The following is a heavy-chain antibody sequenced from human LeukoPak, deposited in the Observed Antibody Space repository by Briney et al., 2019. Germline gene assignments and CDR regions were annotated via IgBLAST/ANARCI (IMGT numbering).Heavy chain of an antibody. Sequence: PSETLSLTSTVSGYSIISGYSWEWIRQPPGKGLEWIGSFHYSGSTYYNPSLMSRVTISGDTSKNQFSLRLSSVTAADTAVYYCARAYCSSTSCYTEGWFDPWGQGTLVTVSS. D-gene: IGHD2-2*02. V-gene: IGHV4-38-2*02. CDR2: FHYSGST. CDR1: GYSIISGYS. J-gene: IGHJ5*02. CDR3: ARAYCSSTSCYTEGWFDP.